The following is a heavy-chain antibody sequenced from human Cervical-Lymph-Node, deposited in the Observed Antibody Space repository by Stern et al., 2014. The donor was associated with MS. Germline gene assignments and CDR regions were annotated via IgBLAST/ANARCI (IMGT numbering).Heavy chain of an antibody. CDR3: TLSTYYYHGSEVGAFDI. D-gene: IGHD3-22*01. V-gene: IGHV3-49*03. CDR1: GITFGDYA. J-gene: IGHJ3*02. Sequence: EVQLVQSGGGLLQPGRSLRLSCTVSGITFGDYAMNWFRQAPGKGLEWVGFTRKKAYGGTTEYAASVKGRFSILRDDSKSIAYLQMRGLKTEDTAVYYCTLSTYYYHGSEVGAFDIWGQGTLVTVSS. CDR2: TRKKAYGGTT.